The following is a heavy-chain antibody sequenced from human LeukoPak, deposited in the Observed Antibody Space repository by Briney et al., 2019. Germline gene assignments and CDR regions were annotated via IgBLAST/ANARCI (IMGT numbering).Heavy chain of an antibody. D-gene: IGHD5-18*01. Sequence: SETLSLTCTVSVGSISSYYWSWIRQPPGKGLEWIGYIYYSGSTNYNPSLKSRVTISVDTSKNQFSLKLSSVTAADTAVYYCARVVDTARLGFDPWGQGTLVTVSS. J-gene: IGHJ5*02. V-gene: IGHV4-59*01. CDR2: IYYSGST. CDR3: ARVVDTARLGFDP. CDR1: VGSISSYY.